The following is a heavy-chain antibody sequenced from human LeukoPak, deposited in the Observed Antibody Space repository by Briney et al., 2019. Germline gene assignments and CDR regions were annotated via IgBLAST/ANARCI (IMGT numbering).Heavy chain of an antibody. J-gene: IGHJ6*04. CDR3: ARGRVTKVRGSAMDV. CDR1: GGSFSGYY. CDR2: INHSGST. D-gene: IGHD3-10*01. Sequence: SETLSLTCAVYGGSFSGYYWSWIRQPPGKGLEWIGEINHSGSTNYNPSLKSRVTISVDTSKNQFSLKLSSVTAADTAVYYCARGRVTKVRGSAMDVWGKGTTVTVSS. V-gene: IGHV4-34*01.